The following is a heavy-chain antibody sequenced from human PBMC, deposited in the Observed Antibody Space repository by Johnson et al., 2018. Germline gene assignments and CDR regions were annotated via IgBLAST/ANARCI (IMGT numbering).Heavy chain of an antibody. CDR2: MNPHSGNT. V-gene: IGHV1-8*01. CDR1: GYTFTNYD. D-gene: IGHD2-2*02. Sequence: QVQLVESGAEVKKPGASVKVSCKASGYTFTNYDINWVRQATGQGLEWMGWMNPHSGNTGYAQKFQGRVTRTRNTSISTAYMERSSLRSEDTAVYYWARGCSTTSCFTVHYYYGMDVWGQGTTVTVSS. CDR3: ARGCSTTSCFTVHYYYGMDV. J-gene: IGHJ6*02.